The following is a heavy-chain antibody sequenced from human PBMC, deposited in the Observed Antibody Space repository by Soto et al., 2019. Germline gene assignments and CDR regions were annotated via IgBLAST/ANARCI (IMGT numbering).Heavy chain of an antibody. CDR2: ISAHNGNT. V-gene: IGHV1-18*01. D-gene: IGHD1-1*01. Sequence: QVHLVQSGAEVKKPGASVKVSCQGSGYAFTTYGITWVRQAPGQGLEWMGWISAHNGNTNYAQKLQGRVTVTRDTSTSTPYMELRSLRYDDTAVYYCARGRYGDYGGQGALVTVSS. J-gene: IGHJ4*02. CDR1: GYAFTTYG. CDR3: ARGRYGDY.